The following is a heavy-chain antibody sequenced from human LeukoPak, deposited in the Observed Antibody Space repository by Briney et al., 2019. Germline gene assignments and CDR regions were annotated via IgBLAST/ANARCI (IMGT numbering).Heavy chain of an antibody. J-gene: IGHJ4*02. CDR2: VYYTGST. V-gene: IGHV4-39*01. CDR3: ARQDFGSGILPGY. D-gene: IGHD3-10*01. Sequence: PGGSLRLSCAASGFTFSSYAMSWVRQAPGKGLEWIATVYYTGSTYYNPSLKSRVTISIDTSKSHFSLKLSSVTAADMAVYYCARQDFGSGILPGYWGQGTLVTVSS. CDR1: GFTFSSYA.